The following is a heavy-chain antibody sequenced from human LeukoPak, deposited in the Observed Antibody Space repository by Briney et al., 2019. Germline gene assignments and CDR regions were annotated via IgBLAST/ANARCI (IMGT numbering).Heavy chain of an antibody. V-gene: IGHV3-21*01. J-gene: IGHJ3*01. CDR2: ISSSSSYI. D-gene: IGHD2-15*01. CDR3: ARAGCSGGSCYDS. Sequence: TVGTLRLSCAVSGFTFCAYSMNCVGQAPGKGRGWGSSISSSSSYIYFADSVQSRFTISRDNAKNSLYLQMNSLRAEDTAVYYCARAGCSGGSCYDSWGQGTMVTVSS. CDR1: GFTFCAYS.